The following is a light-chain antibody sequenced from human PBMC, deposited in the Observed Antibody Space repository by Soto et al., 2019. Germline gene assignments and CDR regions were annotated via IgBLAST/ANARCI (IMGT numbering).Light chain of an antibody. J-gene: IGKJ5*01. Sequence: IQMTQSPSSLSASVGDRVTITCQASQDINKNLIWYQQKPGKAPKLLIYDASDLETGVPSRFSGSGSGTGFTFTISSLQPEDFATYYCQQYESNTLTFGQGTRLEI. CDR1: QDINKN. CDR3: QQYESNTLT. CDR2: DAS. V-gene: IGKV1-33*01.